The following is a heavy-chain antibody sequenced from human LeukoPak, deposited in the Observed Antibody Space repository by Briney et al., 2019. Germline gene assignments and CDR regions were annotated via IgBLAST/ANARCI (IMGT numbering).Heavy chain of an antibody. CDR2: IYFSGST. CDR3: ARVYCSSTSCFLHYFYGMDV. J-gene: IGHJ6*02. Sequence: PSETLSLTCNVSGGSIASPSYYWGWIRQPPGKGLEWISNIYFSGSTYYNPSLKSRVTISVDTSKNQFSLKLSSVTAADTAVYYCARVYCSSTSCFLHYFYGMDVWGQGTTVTVSS. V-gene: IGHV4-39*07. D-gene: IGHD2-2*01. CDR1: GGSIASPSYY.